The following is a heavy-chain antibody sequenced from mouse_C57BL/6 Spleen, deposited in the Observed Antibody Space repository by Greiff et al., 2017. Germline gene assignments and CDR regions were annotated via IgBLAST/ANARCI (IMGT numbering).Heavy chain of an antibody. V-gene: IGHV1-7*01. Sequence: VQLQQSGAELAKPGASVKLSCKASGYTFTSYWMHWVKQRPGQGLEWIGYINPSSGYTKYNQKFKDKATLTADKSSSTAYMQLSRLTYEDSAVYYCAPHYYGYDVYAMDYWGQGTSVTVSS. CDR1: GYTFTSYW. D-gene: IGHD2-2*01. CDR3: APHYYGYDVYAMDY. J-gene: IGHJ4*01. CDR2: INPSSGYT.